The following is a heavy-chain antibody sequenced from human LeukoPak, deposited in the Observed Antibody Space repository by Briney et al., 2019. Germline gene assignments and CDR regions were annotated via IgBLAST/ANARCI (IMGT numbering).Heavy chain of an antibody. D-gene: IGHD6-19*01. CDR3: VKGIAVAGIHFFDY. CDR1: GYTFTGYY. CDR2: INTGNGNT. J-gene: IGHJ4*02. V-gene: IGHV1-3*04. Sequence: ASVKVSCKASGYTFTGYYMHWVRQAPGQRLEWMGWINTGNGNTKYSQKFQGRLTITRDTSATTAYMELSSLRSEDTAVYYCVKGIAVAGIHFFDYWGQGTLVIVSS.